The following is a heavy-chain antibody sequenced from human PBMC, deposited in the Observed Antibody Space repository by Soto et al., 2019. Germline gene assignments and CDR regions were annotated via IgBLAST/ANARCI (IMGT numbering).Heavy chain of an antibody. Sequence: QVQLQESGPRLVKPSGTLSLNCAVSGDSMTNTNWWSWVRQPPGKGLEWIGEIYHSGSTNYNPSLRSRVTMSVDKSQNQFSLNLTSVTAAHTAIYYCAKRSLRRLRFVETHWGQGTPVTVSS. CDR3: AKRSLRRLRFVETH. J-gene: IGHJ4*02. V-gene: IGHV4-4*02. CDR2: IYHSGST. CDR1: GDSMTNTNW. D-gene: IGHD3-3*01.